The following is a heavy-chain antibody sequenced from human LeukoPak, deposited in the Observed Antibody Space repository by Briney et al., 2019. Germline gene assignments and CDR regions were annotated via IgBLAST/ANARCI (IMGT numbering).Heavy chain of an antibody. CDR2: ISSSSSYI. CDR1: GFTFSSYS. CDR3: ARDIGDCSSLSCYNHYYYMDV. J-gene: IGHJ6*03. V-gene: IGHV3-21*01. D-gene: IGHD2-2*02. Sequence: GGSLRLSCAASGFTFSSYSMNWVRQAPGKGLEWVSSISSSSSYIYYADSVKGRFTISRDNTKSSLYLQMNSLRDEDTAVYYCARDIGDCSSLSCYNHYYYMDVWGKGTTVTVSS.